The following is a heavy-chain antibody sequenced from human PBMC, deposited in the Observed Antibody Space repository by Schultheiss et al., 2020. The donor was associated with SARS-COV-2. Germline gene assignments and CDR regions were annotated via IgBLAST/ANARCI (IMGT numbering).Heavy chain of an antibody. CDR1: GFTFSGSW. D-gene: IGHD3-22*01. Sequence: GGSLRLSCAGSGFTFSGSWMHWVRRGPGKGLMWVARINTDGSDTTYADSVKGRFTISRDNAKNSLYLQMNSLRAEDTAVYYCARDWVITTPFDPWGQGTLVTVSS. CDR2: INTDGSDT. V-gene: IGHV3-74*01. J-gene: IGHJ5*02. CDR3: ARDWVITTPFDP.